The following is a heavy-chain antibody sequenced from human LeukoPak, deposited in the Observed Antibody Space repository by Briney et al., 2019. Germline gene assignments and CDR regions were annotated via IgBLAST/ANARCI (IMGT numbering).Heavy chain of an antibody. D-gene: IGHD3-3*01. CDR1: GVSINSHY. V-gene: IGHV4-59*11. Sequence: SVTLSLTCTVSGVSINSHYWSWIRQPPGKGLEWIGFIYDSGSANYKSSLKSRVTMSIDTSKNQVSLKLKSVTAADTAVYYCARVLQNYYHMDVWGKGTTVTVSS. J-gene: IGHJ6*03. CDR3: ARVLQNYYHMDV. CDR2: IYDSGSA.